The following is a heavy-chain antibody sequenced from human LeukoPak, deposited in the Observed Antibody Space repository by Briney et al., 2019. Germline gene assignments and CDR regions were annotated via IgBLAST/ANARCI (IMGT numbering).Heavy chain of an antibody. D-gene: IGHD4-17*01. CDR2: ISGSGGST. CDR3: AKEVRYYFDY. CDR1: GFTFSSYA. Sequence: PGRSLRLSCAASGFTFSSYAMSWVSQAPGKWLEWVSAISGSGGSTYYADSVKGRFTISRANSKNTLYLQMNSLRAEDTAVYYCAKEVRYYFDYWGQGTLVTVSS. V-gene: IGHV3-23*01. J-gene: IGHJ4*02.